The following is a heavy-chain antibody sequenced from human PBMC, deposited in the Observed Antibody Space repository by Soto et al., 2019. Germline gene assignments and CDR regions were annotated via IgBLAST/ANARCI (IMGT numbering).Heavy chain of an antibody. CDR1: GGSISSKSYS. CDR2: FYYSENT. J-gene: IGHJ6*02. CDR3: AKLAGYCSGNSCHGDYAMDV. D-gene: IGHD2-2*01. Sequence: QLQLQESGPGLLKPSETLSLTCSVSGGSISSKSYSWGWIRQPPGKGLEWIGTFYYSENTYYNPSLQSRVPIPVDTSKNQFSLKLSSVTAADTAVYYCAKLAGYCSGNSCHGDYAMDVWGQGTTVTVSS. V-gene: IGHV4-39*01.